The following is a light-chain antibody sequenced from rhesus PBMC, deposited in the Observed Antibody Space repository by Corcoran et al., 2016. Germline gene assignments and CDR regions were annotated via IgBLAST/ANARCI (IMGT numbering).Light chain of an antibody. Sequence: DIQMTQSPSSLSASVGDRVTITCRASQGITNDLAWYQQKPGEPPKLLIYEASSLQSGIPSRFSGSGAGADFPLTISSLQSEDFATYYCQHYYSPPPTFGHGTKVDIK. V-gene: IGKV1-21*01. CDR3: QHYYSPPPT. CDR1: QGITND. J-gene: IGKJ1*01. CDR2: EAS.